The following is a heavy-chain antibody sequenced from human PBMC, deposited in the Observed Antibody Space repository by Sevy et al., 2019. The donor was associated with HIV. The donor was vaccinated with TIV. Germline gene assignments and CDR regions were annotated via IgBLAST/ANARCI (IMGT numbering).Heavy chain of an antibody. V-gene: IGHV3-30*18. Sequence: GGSLRLSCAASRFTFSTYDIHWVRQAPGKGLEWVAVISHDGSYQYYTDSVKGRFTISRDDSKNKAYLQINSLRADDSGVYYCAKGQGYDYIWGNDRSEYYFDYWGQGTLVTVSS. CDR3: AKGQGYDYIWGNDRSEYYFDY. J-gene: IGHJ4*02. D-gene: IGHD3-16*01. CDR2: ISHDGSYQ. CDR1: RFTFSTYD.